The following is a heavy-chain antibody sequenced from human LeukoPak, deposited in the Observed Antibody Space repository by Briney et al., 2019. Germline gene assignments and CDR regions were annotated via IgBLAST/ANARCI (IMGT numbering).Heavy chain of an antibody. J-gene: IGHJ5*02. CDR3: AKAVSREDSSGWYESFDP. CDR1: GLTFSSYG. Sequence: GGSLRLSCAASGLTFSSYGMHWVRQAPGKGLEWVAVISYGGSNTYHVDSVKGRFTISRDNSKNTLYLQMNSLRAEDTALYYCAKAVSREDSSGWYESFDPWGQGTLVTVSS. D-gene: IGHD6-19*01. CDR2: ISYGGSNT. V-gene: IGHV3-30*18.